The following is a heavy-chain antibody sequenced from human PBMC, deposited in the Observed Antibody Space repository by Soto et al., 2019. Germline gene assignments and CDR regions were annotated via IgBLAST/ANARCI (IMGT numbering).Heavy chain of an antibody. D-gene: IGHD5-12*01. V-gene: IGHV1-18*01. J-gene: IGHJ4*02. CDR1: GYTFTSYG. CDR2: ISAYNGNT. Sequence: ASVKVSCKASGYTFTSYGISWVRQAPGQGLEWMGWISAYNGNTNYAQKLQGRVTMTTDTSTSTAYMELRSLRSDDTAVYYCARAREYSGYDRRYHFAYWGQGTLVTVSS. CDR3: ARAREYSGYDRRYHFAY.